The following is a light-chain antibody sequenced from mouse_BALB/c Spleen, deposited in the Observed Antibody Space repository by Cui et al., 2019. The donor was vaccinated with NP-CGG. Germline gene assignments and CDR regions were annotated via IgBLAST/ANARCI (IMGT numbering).Light chain of an antibody. CDR3: ALWYSNHWV. V-gene: IGLV1*01. Sequence: QPVVTQESALTTSPGETVTLTCRSSTGDVTTSNYANWVQEKQDHLFTGLIGGTNNRAPGVPARFSGSLIGDKAALTITGAQTEDEAIYFCALWYSNHWVFGGGTKLTVL. J-gene: IGLJ1*01. CDR2: GTN. CDR1: TGDVTTSNY.